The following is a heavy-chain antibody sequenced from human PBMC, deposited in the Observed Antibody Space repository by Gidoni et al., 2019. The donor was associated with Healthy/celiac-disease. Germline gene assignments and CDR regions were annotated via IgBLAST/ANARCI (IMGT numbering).Heavy chain of an antibody. CDR3: ARGVYYDILTGYYTHYYFDY. CDR2: INPNSGGT. D-gene: IGHD3-9*01. CDR1: GYNFTGYY. V-gene: IGHV1-2*06. Sequence: QVQLVQSGAEVKKPGASVKVSCKASGYNFTGYYMHWVRQAPGQGLEWMGRINPNSGGTNYAQKFQGRVTMTRDTSISTAYMELSRLRSDDTAVYYCARGVYYDILTGYYTHYYFDYWGQGTLVTVSS. J-gene: IGHJ4*02.